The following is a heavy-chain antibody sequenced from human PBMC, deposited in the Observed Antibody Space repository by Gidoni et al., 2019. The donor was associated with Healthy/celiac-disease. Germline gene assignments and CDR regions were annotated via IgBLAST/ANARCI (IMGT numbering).Heavy chain of an antibody. J-gene: IGHJ4*02. CDR2: ISYDGSNK. CDR1: GFTFSSYG. CDR3: AKGGGESSPHFDY. D-gene: IGHD2-21*01. V-gene: IGHV3-30*18. Sequence: QVQLVESGGGVVQPGRSLRLSCAASGFTFSSYGMHWVRQAPGKGLEWVAVISYDGSNKYYADSVKGRFTISRDNSKNTLYLQLNSLRAEDTAVYYCAKGGGESSPHFDYWGQGTLVTVSS.